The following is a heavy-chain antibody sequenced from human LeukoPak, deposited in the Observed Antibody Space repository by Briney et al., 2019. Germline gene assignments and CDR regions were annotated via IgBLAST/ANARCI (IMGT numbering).Heavy chain of an antibody. D-gene: IGHD2-15*01. V-gene: IGHV3-74*01. Sequence: GGSLRLSCAASGFTFSSYWMHWVRQAPGKGLVWVSRSNSDGSSTTYADSVKGRFTISRDNAKNTLYLQMNSLRAEDTAVYYCTRAKWGSGGDFDYWGQGTLVTVSS. CDR1: GFTFSSYW. CDR2: SNSDGSST. CDR3: TRAKWGSGGDFDY. J-gene: IGHJ4*02.